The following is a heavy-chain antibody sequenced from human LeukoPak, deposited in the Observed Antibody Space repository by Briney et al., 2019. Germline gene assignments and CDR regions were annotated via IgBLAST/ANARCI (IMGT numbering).Heavy chain of an antibody. D-gene: IGHD5-18*01. CDR1: GFTLSSYW. V-gene: IGHV3-7*04. J-gene: IGHJ4*02. CDR2: IKYGGSEK. Sequence: HPGGSLRHSCAASGFTLSSYWMTWVRQAPGKGLEWVANIKYGGSEKYYADSVKGRFTISRDNAKNSLYLQMNSLRAEDTAVYFWARAEGYSYAFYFVYWGQGTLVTVSS. CDR3: ARAEGYSYAFYFVY.